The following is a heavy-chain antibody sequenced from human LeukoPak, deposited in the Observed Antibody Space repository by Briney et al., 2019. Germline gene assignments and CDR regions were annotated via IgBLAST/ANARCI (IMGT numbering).Heavy chain of an antibody. V-gene: IGHV4-34*01. CDR1: GGSISSYY. J-gene: IGHJ6*02. Sequence: PSETLSLTCTVSGGSISSYYWSWIRQPPGKGLEWIGEINHSGSTNYNPSLKSRVTISVDTSKNQFSLKLSSVTAADTAVYYCARGLVYYYGMDVWGQGTTVAVSS. CDR3: ARGLVYYYGMDV. D-gene: IGHD3-9*01. CDR2: INHSGST.